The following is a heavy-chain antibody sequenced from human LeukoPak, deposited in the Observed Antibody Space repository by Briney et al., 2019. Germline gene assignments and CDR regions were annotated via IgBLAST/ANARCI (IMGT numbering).Heavy chain of an antibody. Sequence: PGGSLRLSCAASGFTFSSYSMNWVRQAPGKGLEWVSYISSSSSTIYYADSVKGRFTISRDNAKNSLYLQMNSLRAEDTAVYYCASSPTGSTIFGVVNYGMDVWGQGTTVTVSS. CDR2: ISSSSSTI. CDR3: ASSPTGSTIFGVVNYGMDV. CDR1: GFTFSSYS. J-gene: IGHJ6*02. V-gene: IGHV3-48*01. D-gene: IGHD3-3*01.